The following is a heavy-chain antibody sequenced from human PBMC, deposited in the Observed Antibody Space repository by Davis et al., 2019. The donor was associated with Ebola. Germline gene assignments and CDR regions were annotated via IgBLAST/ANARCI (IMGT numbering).Heavy chain of an antibody. CDR3: ARDQEHSYGRRFDL. CDR2: VQDRLGA. CDR1: GGSISTYH. Sequence: MPSETLSLTCTVSGGSISTYHWTWIRQPPGKELEWIGYVQDRLGAKYNPSLNSRVTLSVDTSKNQFSLQLTSLTAADTAVYYCARDQEHSYGRRFDLWGQGIQVTVSS. J-gene: IGHJ5*02. V-gene: IGHV4-59*01. D-gene: IGHD5-18*01.